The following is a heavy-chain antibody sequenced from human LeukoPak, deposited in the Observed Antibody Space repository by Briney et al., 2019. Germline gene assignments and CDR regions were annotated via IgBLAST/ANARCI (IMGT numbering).Heavy chain of an antibody. CDR2: ISGSGGST. Sequence: PGGSLRLSCAASGFTFSSYAMSWVRQAPGKGLEWVSAISGSGGSTYYADSVKGRFTISRDNSKNTLYLQMNSLRAEDTAVYYCAKTRSYSSSWYSRYYFDYWGQGTLVTASS. J-gene: IGHJ4*02. CDR1: GFTFSSYA. D-gene: IGHD6-13*01. V-gene: IGHV3-23*01. CDR3: AKTRSYSSSWYSRYYFDY.